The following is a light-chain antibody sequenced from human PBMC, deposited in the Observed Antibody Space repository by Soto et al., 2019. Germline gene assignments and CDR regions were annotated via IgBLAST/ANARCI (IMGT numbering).Light chain of an antibody. J-gene: IGLJ1*01. CDR1: SSDVGGYDS. CDR2: GDN. V-gene: IGLV2-14*03. Sequence: QSVLTQPASLSGSPGQSITISCTGTSSDVGGYDSVSWYQQHPGRAPKLIIYGDNNRPSGVSNRFSASKSADTASLTISGLQAEDEANYYCCSYTTSTTYVFGTGTKVTVL. CDR3: CSYTTSTTYV.